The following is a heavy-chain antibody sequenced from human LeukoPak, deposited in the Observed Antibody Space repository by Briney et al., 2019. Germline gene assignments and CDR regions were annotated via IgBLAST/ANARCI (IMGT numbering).Heavy chain of an antibody. V-gene: IGHV3-7*01. Sequence: PGGSLRLSCAASGFTFSSYWMSWVRQAPGKGLEWVANIKQDGSEKYYVDSVKGRFTIPRDNAKNSLYLQMNSLRVEDTSVYYCARESFAARWDWGQGTLVTVSS. CDR2: IKQDGSEK. CDR1: GFTFSSYW. CDR3: ARESFAARWD. D-gene: IGHD6-6*01. J-gene: IGHJ4*02.